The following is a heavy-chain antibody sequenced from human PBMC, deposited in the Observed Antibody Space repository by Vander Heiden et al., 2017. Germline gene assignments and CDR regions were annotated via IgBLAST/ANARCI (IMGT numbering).Heavy chain of an antibody. CDR3: AKDTTRGYSYGFDY. V-gene: IGHV3-23*01. Sequence: EVQLLASGGGLVQPGGSLRLSCAASAFTFSSYAMSWGRQAQGKGLEWVSAISGSGGSTYYADSVKGRFTISRDNSKNTLYLQMNSLRAEDTAVYYCAKDTTRGYSYGFDYWGQGTLVTVSS. J-gene: IGHJ4*02. D-gene: IGHD5-18*01. CDR1: AFTFSSYA. CDR2: ISGSGGST.